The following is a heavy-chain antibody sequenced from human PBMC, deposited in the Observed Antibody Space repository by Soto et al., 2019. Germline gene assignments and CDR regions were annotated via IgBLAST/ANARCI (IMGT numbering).Heavy chain of an antibody. D-gene: IGHD5-18*01. J-gene: IGHJ6*02. CDR2: ISDSGDST. CDR3: ANRDTSMVTRYYYGMDV. V-gene: IGHV3-23*01. Sequence: EVQLLESGGGLVQPGGSLRLSCAASGFRFSSYAMSWVRQAPGKGLEWVSAISDSGDSTYYADSVKGRFTISRDNSKSTLYLQMNSLRAEDTPVYYCANRDTSMVTRYYYGMDVWGQGTTVTVSS. CDR1: GFRFSSYA.